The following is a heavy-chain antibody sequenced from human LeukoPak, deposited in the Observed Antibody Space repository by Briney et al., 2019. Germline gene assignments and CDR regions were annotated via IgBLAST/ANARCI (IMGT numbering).Heavy chain of an antibody. CDR3: ARVPGDY. CDR2: ISRSSSNDI. Sequence: GGSLRLSCVASGFTFSSYSMNWVRQAPGKGLEWVSSISRSSSNDIYYADSVKGRFTISRDNAKNSLYLQMNSLRAEDTAVYYCARVPGDYWGQGTLVTVSS. V-gene: IGHV3-21*01. CDR1: GFTFSSYS. J-gene: IGHJ4*02.